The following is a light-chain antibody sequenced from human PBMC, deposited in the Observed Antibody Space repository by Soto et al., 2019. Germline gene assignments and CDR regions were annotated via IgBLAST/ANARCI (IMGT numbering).Light chain of an antibody. V-gene: IGKV1-39*01. CDR1: QSISSY. Sequence: DIQMTQSPSSLSASVGDRVTITCRASQSISSYLNWYHQKPGKAPKLLIYAASSLQSGVPSRFSGSGSGTDFTLTISSLQPEDFATYYCQQSYSTPRTFGQGNPVEIQ. CDR2: AAS. CDR3: QQSYSTPRT. J-gene: IGKJ1*01.